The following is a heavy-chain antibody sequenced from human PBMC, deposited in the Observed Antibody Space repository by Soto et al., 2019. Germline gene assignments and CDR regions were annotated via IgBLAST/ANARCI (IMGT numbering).Heavy chain of an antibody. D-gene: IGHD6-19*01. CDR3: ARGRGIAVAEPWYFDY. CDR2: IYYSGST. CDR1: GGSVSSGSYY. J-gene: IGHJ4*02. Sequence: KTSETLSLTCTVSGGSVSSGSYYWSWIRQPPGKGLEWIGYIYYSGSTNYNPSLKSRVTMSVDTSKNQFSLKLSSVTAADTAVYYCARGRGIAVAEPWYFDYWGQGTLVTVSS. V-gene: IGHV4-61*01.